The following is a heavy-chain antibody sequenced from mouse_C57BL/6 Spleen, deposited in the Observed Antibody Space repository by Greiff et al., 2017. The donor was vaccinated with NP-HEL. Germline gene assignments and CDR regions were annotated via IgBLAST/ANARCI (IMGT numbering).Heavy chain of an antibody. CDR2: FHPYNDDT. J-gene: IGHJ2*01. Sequence: QVQLQQSGAELVKPGASVKMSCKASGYTFTTYPIEWMKQNHGKSLEWIGNFHPYNDDTKYNEKFKGKATLTVEKSSSTVYLELSRLTSDDSAVYYFARGGPSQRVPYYFDYWGQGTTLTVSS. CDR3: ARGGPSQRVPYYFDY. D-gene: IGHD3-3*01. V-gene: IGHV1-47*01. CDR1: GYTFTTYP.